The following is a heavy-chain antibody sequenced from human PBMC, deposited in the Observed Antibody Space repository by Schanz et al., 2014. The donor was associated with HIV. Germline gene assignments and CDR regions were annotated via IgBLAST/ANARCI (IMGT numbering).Heavy chain of an antibody. V-gene: IGHV3-23*01. Sequence: EVQLLDSGGGLVQPGGSLRVSCAASGFTFKSYAMSWVRQAPGKGLEWVSAISATGGSTYYADSVKGRVTISRDNSKNTLYLQMNNLKTEDTAVYYCAKAGLFFGQLWLGFFDYWGQGAQVTVSS. CDR1: GFTFKSYA. J-gene: IGHJ4*02. CDR2: ISATGGST. D-gene: IGHD5-18*01. CDR3: AKAGLFFGQLWLGFFDY.